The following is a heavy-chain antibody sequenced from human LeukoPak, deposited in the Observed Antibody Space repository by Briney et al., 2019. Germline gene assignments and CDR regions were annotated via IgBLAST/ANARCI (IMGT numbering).Heavy chain of an antibody. J-gene: IGHJ5*02. CDR2: IRYDGSNK. CDR1: GFTFSSYS. V-gene: IGHV3-30*02. CDR3: AAPASSTSP. Sequence: QSGGSLRLSCAASGFTFSSYSMNWVRQAPGKGLEWVAFIRYDGSNKYYADSVKGRFTISRDNSKNTLYLQMNSLRAEDTAVYYCAAPASSTSPWGQGTLVTVSS. D-gene: IGHD2-2*01.